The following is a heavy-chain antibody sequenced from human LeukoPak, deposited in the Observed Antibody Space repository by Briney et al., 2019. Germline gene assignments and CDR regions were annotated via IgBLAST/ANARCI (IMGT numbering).Heavy chain of an antibody. CDR3: ASASSGYYYGYYFDY. CDR1: GGTFSSYA. J-gene: IGHJ4*02. V-gene: IGHV1-69*04. Sequence: GASVKVSCKASGGTFSSYAISWVRQAPGQGLEWMGRIIPILGIANHAQKFQGRVTITADKSTSTAYMELSSLRSEDTAVYYCASASSGYYYGYYFDYWGQGTPVTVSS. CDR2: IIPILGIA. D-gene: IGHD3-22*01.